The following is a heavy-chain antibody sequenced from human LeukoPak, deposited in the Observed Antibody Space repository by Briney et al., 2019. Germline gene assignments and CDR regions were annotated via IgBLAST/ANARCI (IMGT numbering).Heavy chain of an antibody. CDR2: ILKDGSVT. CDR1: GFTFSNFW. D-gene: IGHD6-19*01. CDR3: ARAGLSSGYDY. V-gene: IGHV3-7*05. Sequence: GGSLRLSCARSGFTFSNFWMGWVRQTPEKKLEWVASILKDGSVTKYVDSVKGRFTISRDNAKNSLYLQMNSLRAEDTAVYYCARAGLSSGYDYWGQGTLVTVSS. J-gene: IGHJ4*02.